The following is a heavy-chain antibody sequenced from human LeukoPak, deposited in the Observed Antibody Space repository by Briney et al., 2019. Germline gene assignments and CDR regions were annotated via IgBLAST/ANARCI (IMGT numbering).Heavy chain of an antibody. D-gene: IGHD6-19*01. V-gene: IGHV4-61*01. CDR1: GGSVSSGSYY. Sequence: SETLSLTCTVSGGSVSSGSYYWSWIRQPPGKGLEWIGYIYYSGSTNYNPSLKSRVTISVDTSKNQFSLKLSSVTAADTAVYYCARDLRSSGWYSYYYGMDVWGKGTTVTVSS. CDR3: ARDLRSSGWYSYYYGMDV. J-gene: IGHJ6*04. CDR2: IYYSGST.